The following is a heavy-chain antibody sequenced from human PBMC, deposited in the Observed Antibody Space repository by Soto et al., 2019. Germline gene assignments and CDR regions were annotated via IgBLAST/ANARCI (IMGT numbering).Heavy chain of an antibody. CDR1: GGSISSGDYY. J-gene: IGHJ6*02. V-gene: IGHV4-30-4*01. CDR3: ARGRALGPAAILGYYYYGMDV. D-gene: IGHD2-2*02. Sequence: NPSETLSLTCTVSGGSISSGDYYWSWIRQPPGKGLEWIGYIYYSGSTYYNPSLKSRVTISVDTSKNQFSLKLSSVTAADTAVYYCARGRALGPAAILGYYYYGMDVWGQGTTVTVSS. CDR2: IYYSGST.